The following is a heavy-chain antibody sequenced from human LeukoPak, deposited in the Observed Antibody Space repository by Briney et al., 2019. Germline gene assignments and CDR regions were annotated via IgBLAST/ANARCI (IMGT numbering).Heavy chain of an antibody. CDR3: ARETTMVPGDY. D-gene: IGHD3-10*01. CDR2: IYYSGGT. CDR1: GGSISSYY. V-gene: IGHV4-59*01. J-gene: IGHJ4*02. Sequence: PSETLSLTCTVSGGSISSYYWSWIRQPPGKGLEWIGYIYYSGGTNYNPSLKSRVTISVDTSKNQFSLKLSSVTAADTAVYYCARETTMVPGDYWGQGTLVTVSS.